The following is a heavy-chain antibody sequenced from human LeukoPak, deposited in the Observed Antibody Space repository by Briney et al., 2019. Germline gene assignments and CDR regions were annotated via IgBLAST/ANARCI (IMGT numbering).Heavy chain of an antibody. V-gene: IGHV3-21*01. CDR1: GFTFSSYS. D-gene: IGHD1-26*01. CDR2: ISSSSSYI. Sequence: GGSLRLSCAASGFTFSSYSMNWVRQAPGKGLEWVSSISSSSSYIYYADSVKGRFTISRDNAKNSLYLQMNRLRAEDTAGYYCARGYSGSYSGAFAIWGQGTMVTVSS. CDR3: ARGYSGSYSGAFAI. J-gene: IGHJ3*02.